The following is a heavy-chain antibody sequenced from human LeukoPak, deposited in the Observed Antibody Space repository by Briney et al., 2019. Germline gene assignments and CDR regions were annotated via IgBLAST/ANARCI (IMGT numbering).Heavy chain of an antibody. CDR1: GYTFTSYD. CDR3: ARGDIVVVPAASAFDI. Sequence: GASVKVSCKASGYTFTSYDINWVRQATGQGLEWMEWMNPNSGNTGYAQKLQGRVTMTRNTSISTAYMELSSLRSEDTAVYYCARGDIVVVPAASAFDIWGQGTMVTVSS. CDR2: MNPNSGNT. V-gene: IGHV1-8*01. D-gene: IGHD2-2*01. J-gene: IGHJ3*02.